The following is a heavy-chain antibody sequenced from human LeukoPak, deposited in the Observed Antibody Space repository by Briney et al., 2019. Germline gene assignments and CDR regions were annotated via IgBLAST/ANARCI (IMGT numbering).Heavy chain of an antibody. CDR2: IYYSGST. CDR3: ARPMVRGVITAPGY. Sequence: SETLSLTCTVSGGSISSSSYYWGWIRQPPGKGLEWLGSIYYSGSTYYNPSLKSRVTISVDTSKNQFSLKLSSVTAADTAVYYCARPMVRGVITAPGYWGQGTLVTVSS. J-gene: IGHJ4*02. V-gene: IGHV4-39*01. D-gene: IGHD3-10*01. CDR1: GGSISSSSYY.